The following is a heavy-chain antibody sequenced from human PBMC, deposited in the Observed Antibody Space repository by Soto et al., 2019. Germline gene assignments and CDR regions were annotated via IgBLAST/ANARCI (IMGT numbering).Heavy chain of an antibody. D-gene: IGHD1-26*01. V-gene: IGHV4-4*02. CDR3: ARIDRPSGSYYGDYFGY. CDR1: GGSISSSNW. Sequence: QVQLQESGPGLVKPSGTLSLTCAVSGGSISSSNWWSWVRQPPGKGLEWIGEIYHSGSTNYNPSRNSRVTISVDKSKNQFSLKLSAVTAADTAVYYCARIDRPSGSYYGDYFGYWGQGTLVTVSS. J-gene: IGHJ4*02. CDR2: IYHSGST.